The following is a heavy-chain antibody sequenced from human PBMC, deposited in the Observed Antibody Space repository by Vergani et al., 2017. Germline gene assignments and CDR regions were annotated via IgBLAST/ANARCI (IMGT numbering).Heavy chain of an antibody. CDR1: GDSISSYY. V-gene: IGHV4-59*01. D-gene: IGHD1-26*01. CDR3: ARQPIVGAAD. Sequence: QVQLQESGPGLVKPSETLSLTCTVSGDSISSYYWSWIRQPPGKGLEWIGYIYYSGSTNYNPSLKSRVTISVDTSKNQFSLKLSSVTAADTAVYYCARQPIVGAADWGQGTLVTVSS. J-gene: IGHJ4*02. CDR2: IYYSGST.